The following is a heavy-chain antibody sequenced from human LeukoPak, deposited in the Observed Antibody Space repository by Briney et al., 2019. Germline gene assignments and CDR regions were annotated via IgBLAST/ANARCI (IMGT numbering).Heavy chain of an antibody. J-gene: IGHJ4*02. CDR2: IYTNGNT. CDR3: AVNYDFGGYYFDF. Sequence: SETLSLTCTISGGSISSGSFYLTWIRQPAGKGLEWIGRIYTNGNTNYNPSVKSRVTMSVDTSKNQFSLRLRSVTAADTAVYYCAVNYDFGGYYFDFWGQGTLVTVSS. V-gene: IGHV4-61*02. CDR1: GGSISSGSFY. D-gene: IGHD3-3*01.